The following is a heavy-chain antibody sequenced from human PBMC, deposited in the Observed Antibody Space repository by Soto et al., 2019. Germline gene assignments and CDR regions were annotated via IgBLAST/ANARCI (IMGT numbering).Heavy chain of an antibody. V-gene: IGHV1-2*04. J-gene: IGHJ4*02. D-gene: IGHD2-2*01. CDR2: INPNSGGT. CDR3: ARGAPSYCSSTSCYAGYGGDNFDY. Sequence: ASVKVSCKASGYTFTGYYMHWVRQAPGQGLEWMGWINPNSGGTNYAQKFQGWVTMTRDTSISTAYMELSRLRSDDTAVYYCARGAPSYCSSTSCYAGYGGDNFDYWGQGTLVTVSS. CDR1: GYTFTGYY.